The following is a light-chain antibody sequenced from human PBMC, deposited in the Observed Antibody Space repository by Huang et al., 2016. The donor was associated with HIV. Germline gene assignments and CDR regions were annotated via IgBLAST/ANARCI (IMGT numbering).Light chain of an antibody. Sequence: DVELTQSPLSLPVTVGQPASISCRSSESLVYTYGNTDLNWFHQRPGQPPRRLLFKFSGRDSGVPARISGRGSGTYFTLEISSVEAGDVGLYFCMQGTHWPPTFGQGTKVEFK. J-gene: IGKJ1*01. V-gene: IGKV2-30*01. CDR1: ESLVYTYGNTD. CDR3: MQGTHWPPT. CDR2: KFS.